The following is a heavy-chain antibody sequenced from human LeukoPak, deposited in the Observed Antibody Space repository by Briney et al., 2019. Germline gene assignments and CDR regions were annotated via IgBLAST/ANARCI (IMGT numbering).Heavy chain of an antibody. D-gene: IGHD1-14*01. J-gene: IGHJ4*02. V-gene: IGHV3-23*01. CDR3: AKDPGQIRSFDY. CDR2: ISGSGSST. CDR1: GSSFSNYA. Sequence: GGSLRLSCAASGSSFSNYAMSWVRQVPGKGLEWVSTISGSGSSTYYADSVKGRFTISRDNSKNTLYLQMNSLRAEDTAVYFCAKDPGQIRSFDYWGQGTLVTVSS.